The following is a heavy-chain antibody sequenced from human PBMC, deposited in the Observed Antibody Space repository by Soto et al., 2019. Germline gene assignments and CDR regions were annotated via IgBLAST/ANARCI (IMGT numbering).Heavy chain of an antibody. Sequence: GGSLRLSCAASGFTFSSYWMHWVRQAPGKGLVWVSRINSDGSSTSYADSVKGRFTISRDNAKNTLYLQMNSLRAEDTAVYYCAMHHLDYGDYAAGDDAFDIWGQGTMVTVSS. D-gene: IGHD4-17*01. V-gene: IGHV3-74*01. CDR1: GFTFSSYW. CDR3: AMHHLDYGDYAAGDDAFDI. J-gene: IGHJ3*02. CDR2: INSDGSST.